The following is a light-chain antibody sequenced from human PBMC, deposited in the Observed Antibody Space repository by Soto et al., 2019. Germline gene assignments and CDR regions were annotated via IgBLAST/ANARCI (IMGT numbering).Light chain of an antibody. V-gene: IGKV2-30*01. Sequence: DVVMTQSPLSLPVTLGQPASISCRSSRRLVYSDGDIYLSWFQQGPGQSPRRLIYKVSNRDSGVPDRFSGSGSGTDFTLKISRVEAEDVGVYYCMQGSHSPITFGQGTRLEIK. CDR3: MQGSHSPIT. CDR2: KVS. CDR1: RRLVYSDGDIY. J-gene: IGKJ5*01.